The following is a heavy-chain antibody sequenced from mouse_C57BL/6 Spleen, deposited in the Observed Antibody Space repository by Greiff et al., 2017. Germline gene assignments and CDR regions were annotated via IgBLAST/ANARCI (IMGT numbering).Heavy chain of an antibody. J-gene: IGHJ3*01. CDR1: GYTFTSYW. Sequence: QVQLQQSGTELVKPGASVKLSCKASGYTFTSYWMHWVKQRPGQGLEWIGNINPSNGGTNYNEKFKSKATLTVDKSSSTAYMQLSSLTSEDSAVYYCARWTRGNYVFAYWGQGTLVTVSA. D-gene: IGHD2-1*01. CDR2: INPSNGGT. CDR3: ARWTRGNYVFAY. V-gene: IGHV1-53*01.